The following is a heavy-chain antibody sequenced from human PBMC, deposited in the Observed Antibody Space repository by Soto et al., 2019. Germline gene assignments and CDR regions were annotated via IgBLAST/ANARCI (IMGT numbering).Heavy chain of an antibody. CDR1: GGSISSYY. CDR2: IYYSGST. D-gene: IGHD5-18*01. CDR3: ARTAQKGVSPFDY. V-gene: IGHV4-59*01. J-gene: IGHJ4*02. Sequence: SETLSLTCTVSGGSISSYYWSWIRQPPGKGLEWIGYIYYSGSTNYNPSLKSRVTISVDTSKNQFSLELSSVTAADTAVYYWARTAQKGVSPFDYWGQGTLVTVSS.